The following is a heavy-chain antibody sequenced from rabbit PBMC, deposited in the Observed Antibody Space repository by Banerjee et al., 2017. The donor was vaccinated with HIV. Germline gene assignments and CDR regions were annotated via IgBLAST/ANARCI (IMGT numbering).Heavy chain of an antibody. D-gene: IGHD8-1*01. CDR2: IYAGSSGSA. J-gene: IGHJ4*01. V-gene: IGHV1S45*01. CDR3: ARSGSSDYTYFNL. Sequence: QEQLEESGGGLVTPGGTLTLTCTASGFSFSSSYYMCWVRQAPGKGLEWIACIYAGSSGSAGYASWAKGRFTVSKTSSTTVTLQMTSLTAADTATYFCARSGSSDYTYFNLWGPGTLVTVS. CDR1: GFSFSSSYY.